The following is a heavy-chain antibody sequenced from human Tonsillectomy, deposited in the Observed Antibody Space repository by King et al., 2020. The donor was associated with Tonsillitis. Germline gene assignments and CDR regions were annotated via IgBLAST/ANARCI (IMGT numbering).Heavy chain of an antibody. V-gene: IGHV3-30*03. CDR2: ISNNGNNK. CDR3: ARDGLETFYYDSGCSEFDH. D-gene: IGHD3-22*01. J-gene: IGHJ4*02. CDR1: GLAFNYAW. Sequence: VQLVESGGGLVKPGGSLRLSCAASGLAFNYAWMNWVRQAPGKGLEWVALISNNGNNKYYADSVKGRFTVSRDNSMNMLYLQMSSLRAEDTAIYYCARDGLETFYYDSGCSEFDHWGQGTLVTVSS.